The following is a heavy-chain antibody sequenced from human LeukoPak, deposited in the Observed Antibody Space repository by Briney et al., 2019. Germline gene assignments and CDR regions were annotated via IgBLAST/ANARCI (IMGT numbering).Heavy chain of an antibody. J-gene: IGHJ3*02. V-gene: IGHV5-51*01. D-gene: IGHD1-1*01. CDR2: IYPGDSDT. Sequence: GESLKISCKGSGYSFTSHWIGWVRQMSGKGLEWMGIIYPGDSDTRYSPSFQGQVTISADKSISTAYLQWSSLRASDTAMYYCACPGDPSGYAFDIWGQGTMVTVSS. CDR1: GYSFTSHW. CDR3: ACPGDPSGYAFDI.